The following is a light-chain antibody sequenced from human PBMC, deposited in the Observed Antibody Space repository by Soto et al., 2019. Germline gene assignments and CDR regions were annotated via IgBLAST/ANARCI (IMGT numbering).Light chain of an antibody. CDR3: QQYDNLST. Sequence: DIHMTQSPSSLSASVGDRVTITCQASQNINKYLNWYQQKLGRPPKLLIYDASNLEAGVPSRFRVSGSGTDVTFTISRLQPEDIATYSCQQYDNLSTFRRGTRPEIK. CDR2: DAS. J-gene: IGKJ5*01. CDR1: QNINKY. V-gene: IGKV1-33*01.